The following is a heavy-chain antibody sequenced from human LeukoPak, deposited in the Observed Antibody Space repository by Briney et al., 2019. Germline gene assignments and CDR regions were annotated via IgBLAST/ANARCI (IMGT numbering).Heavy chain of an antibody. V-gene: IGHV1-2*02. Sequence: GASVKVSCKASGYTFTDDYLHWVRQAPGQGLEWMGWINPKSGATHYAQMFQGRVTMTRDTSISAAYLDLRGLRSDDTAVYYCARGELKTGSGGTYFRWWGQGTLVSVSS. CDR2: INPKSGAT. D-gene: IGHD2-15*01. CDR3: ARGELKTGSGGTYFRW. J-gene: IGHJ4*02. CDR1: GYTFTDDY.